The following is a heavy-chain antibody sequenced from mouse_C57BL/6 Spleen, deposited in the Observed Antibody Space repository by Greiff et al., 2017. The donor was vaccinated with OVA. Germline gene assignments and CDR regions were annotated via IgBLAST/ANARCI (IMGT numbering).Heavy chain of an antibody. Sequence: EVKLVESGGGLVKPGGSLKLSCAASGFTFSDYGMHWVRQAPEKGLEWVAYISSGSSTIYYADTVKGRFTISRDNAKNTLFLQMTSLRSEDTAMYYCARGTYDGYYYFDYWGQGTTLTVSS. J-gene: IGHJ2*01. CDR3: ARGTYDGYYYFDY. CDR1: GFTFSDYG. D-gene: IGHD2-3*01. CDR2: ISSGSSTI. V-gene: IGHV5-17*01.